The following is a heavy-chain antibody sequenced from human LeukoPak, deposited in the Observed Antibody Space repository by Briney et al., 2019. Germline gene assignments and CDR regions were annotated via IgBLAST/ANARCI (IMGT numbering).Heavy chain of an antibody. CDR1: RGSISNADYY. Sequence: KPSETLSLTCTVSRGSISNADYYWSWIRQHPGKGLEWIGCIYYSGSTYYNPSLKSRVTISVDTSKNQFSLKLSSVTAADTAVYYCASSYCYVFDYWGQGTLVTVSS. V-gene: IGHV4-31*03. J-gene: IGHJ4*02. CDR3: ASSYCYVFDY. CDR2: IYYSGST. D-gene: IGHD3-16*02.